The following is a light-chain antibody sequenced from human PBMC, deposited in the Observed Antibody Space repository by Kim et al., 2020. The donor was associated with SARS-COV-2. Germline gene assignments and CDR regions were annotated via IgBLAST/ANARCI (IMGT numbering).Light chain of an antibody. J-gene: IGKJ1*01. CDR3: QQRSNWPPT. Sequence: EIVLPQSPATLSLSPGERATLSCRASQSVSSYLAWYQQKPGQAPRLLIYDASNRATGIPARFIGSGSGTDFTLTISSLEPEDFAVYYFQQRSNWPPTFGQGTKVYIK. V-gene: IGKV3-11*01. CDR1: QSVSSY. CDR2: DAS.